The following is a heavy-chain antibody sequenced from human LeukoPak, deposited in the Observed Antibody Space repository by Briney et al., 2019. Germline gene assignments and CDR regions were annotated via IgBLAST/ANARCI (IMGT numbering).Heavy chain of an antibody. CDR2: IHYSGST. CDR1: GGSISSSTYY. J-gene: IGHJ4*02. D-gene: IGHD6-13*01. Sequence: SETLSLTCTVSGGSISSSTYYWDWIRLPPGKGLEWIGTIHYSGSTYYNPSLKSRVTISVDTSKNQFSLKLSSVTAADTAVYHCARVRGSGWYEFDYWGQGTLDTVSS. V-gene: IGHV4-39*07. CDR3: ARVRGSGWYEFDY.